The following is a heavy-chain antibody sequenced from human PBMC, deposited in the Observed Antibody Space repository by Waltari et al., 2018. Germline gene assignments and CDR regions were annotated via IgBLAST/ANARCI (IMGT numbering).Heavy chain of an antibody. D-gene: IGHD5-18*01. J-gene: IGHJ4*02. CDR2: IYHSGST. Sequence: QVQLQESGPGLVKPSETLSLTCTVSGYSISSGYYWGWIRQPPGKGLEWIGSIYHSGSTYYNPSLKSRVTISVDTSKNQFSLKLSSVTAADTAVYYCARFSPPPAMVPSVFDYWGQGTLVTVSS. V-gene: IGHV4-38-2*02. CDR1: GYSISSGYY. CDR3: ARFSPPPAMVPSVFDY.